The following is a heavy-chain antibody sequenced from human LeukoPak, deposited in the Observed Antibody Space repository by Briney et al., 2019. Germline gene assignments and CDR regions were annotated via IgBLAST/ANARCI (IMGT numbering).Heavy chain of an antibody. CDR3: AREHCSSTSCYFWFDP. Sequence: PGASVKVSCKASGYTFTSYGISWVRQAPGQGLEWMGWISAYNGNTNYAQKLQGRVTMTTDTSTSTAYMELRSLRSDDTAVYYCAREHCSSTSCYFWFDPWAREPWSPSPQ. J-gene: IGHJ5*02. CDR1: GYTFTSYG. V-gene: IGHV1-18*01. CDR2: ISAYNGNT. D-gene: IGHD2-2*01.